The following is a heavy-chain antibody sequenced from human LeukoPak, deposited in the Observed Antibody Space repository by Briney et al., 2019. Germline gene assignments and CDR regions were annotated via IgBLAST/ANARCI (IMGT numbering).Heavy chain of an antibody. D-gene: IGHD3-10*01. CDR2: IIPLFGTA. V-gene: IGHV1-69*13. CDR3: ARDSEVRRNLWHY. CDR1: GGTFSSYA. J-gene: IGHJ4*02. Sequence: SVKVSCKASGGTFSSYAISWVRQAPGQGLEWMGGIIPLFGTANYAQKFQGRVTITADESTSTVYMELSSLRSEDTAVYYCARDSEVRRNLWHYWGQGTLVTVSS.